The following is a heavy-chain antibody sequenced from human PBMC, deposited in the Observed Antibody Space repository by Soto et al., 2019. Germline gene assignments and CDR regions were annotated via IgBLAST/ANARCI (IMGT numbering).Heavy chain of an antibody. CDR3: ARSLCSGGSRYHNAI. V-gene: IGHV1-69*02. Sequence: ASVKVSCKASGGTFSSYTISWVRQAPGQGLEWMGRIIPILGIANYAQKFQGRVTITADKSTSTAYMELSSLRSEDTAVYYCARSLCSGGSRYHNAIWGQGTLVTVSS. CDR2: IIPILGIA. J-gene: IGHJ3*02. D-gene: IGHD2-15*01. CDR1: GGTFSSYT.